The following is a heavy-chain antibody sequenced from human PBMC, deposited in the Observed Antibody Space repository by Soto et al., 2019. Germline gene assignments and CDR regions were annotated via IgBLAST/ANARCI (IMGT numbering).Heavy chain of an antibody. CDR3: ARGSCSGDSCASFYFDY. CDR1: GYTFTSYA. Sequence: QVQLVQSGAEVKKPGASVKVSCKASGYTFTSYAIHWVRQAPGQRLEWMGWINTANGNTIYSQKFQGRVTITRDTSASTAYMELSSVRSEDTAVDYCARGSCSGDSCASFYFDYWGQGTLVTVSS. CDR2: INTANGNT. D-gene: IGHD2-15*01. J-gene: IGHJ4*02. V-gene: IGHV1-3*04.